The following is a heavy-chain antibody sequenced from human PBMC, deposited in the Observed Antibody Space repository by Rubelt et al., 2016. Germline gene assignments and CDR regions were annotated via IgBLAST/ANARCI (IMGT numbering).Heavy chain of an antibody. V-gene: IGHV3-48*04. CDR1: GFSFRTYS. Sequence: EVQLVESGGGLVQPGGSLRLSCGASGFSFRTYSMNWVRQAPGKGLEWVSYISSGSSAKYYADSVKGRLTISRDNAKNSLYLQMNSLRAEDTAVYYCARVESSIASRSDFWGRGTLVTVSS. CDR2: ISSGSSAK. J-gene: IGHJ4*02. D-gene: IGHD6-6*01. CDR3: ARVESSIASRSDF.